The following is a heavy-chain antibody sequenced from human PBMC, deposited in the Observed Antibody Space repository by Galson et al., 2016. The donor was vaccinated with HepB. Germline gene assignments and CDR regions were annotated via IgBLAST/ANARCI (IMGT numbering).Heavy chain of an antibody. J-gene: IGHJ5*02. D-gene: IGHD5-12*01. CDR3: ARDGRHELYSWFDP. CDR1: GFTFTTYW. CDR2: IKEDGGEK. Sequence: SLRLSCAASGFTFTTYWMSWVRQAPEKGLEWVANIKEDGGEKYYVDSVKGRFTISRDNAEKSLYLQMNGLRAEDSAVYYCARDGRHELYSWFDPWGQGTLVTVSS. V-gene: IGHV3-7*03.